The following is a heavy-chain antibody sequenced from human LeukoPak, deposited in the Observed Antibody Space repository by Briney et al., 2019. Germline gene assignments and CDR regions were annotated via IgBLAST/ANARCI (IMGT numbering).Heavy chain of an antibody. D-gene: IGHD2-15*01. CDR3: ARHGAGGGCKIDY. CDR2: IYYSGST. V-gene: IGHV4-39*01. J-gene: IGHJ4*02. CDR1: GGSISSSSYY. Sequence: SETLSLTCTVSGGSISSSSYYWGWIRQPPGKGLEWIGSIYYSGSTYYNPSLKSRVTISVDTSKNQFSLKLSSVTAADTAVYYCARHGAGGGCKIDYWGQGTLVTVSS.